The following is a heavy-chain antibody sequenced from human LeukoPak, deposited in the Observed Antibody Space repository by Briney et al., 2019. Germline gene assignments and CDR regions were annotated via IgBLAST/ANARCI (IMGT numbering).Heavy chain of an antibody. D-gene: IGHD2-21*02. CDR3: ARDGVTSSVDY. Sequence: GGSLRLSCAASGFTFNNYWMSWVRQAPGKGLEWLANIKEDGSRKYYVDSVKGRFTISRDNAKKSLFLQMSSLRAEDTGVYYCARDGVTSSVDYWGQGTLVTVSS. V-gene: IGHV3-7*01. J-gene: IGHJ4*02. CDR1: GFTFNNYW. CDR2: IKEDGSRK.